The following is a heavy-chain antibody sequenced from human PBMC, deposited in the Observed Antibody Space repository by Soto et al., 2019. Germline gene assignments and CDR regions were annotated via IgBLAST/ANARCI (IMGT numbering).Heavy chain of an antibody. CDR3: ARAAVDTAMIANWFDP. J-gene: IGHJ5*02. V-gene: IGHV4-59*01. CDR1: GGSISSYY. D-gene: IGHD5-18*01. CDR2: IYYSGST. Sequence: PSETLSLTCTVSGGSISSYYWSWFRQPPGKGLEWIGYIYYSGSTNYNPSLKSRVTISVDTSKNQFSLKRSSVTAADTAVYYCARAAVDTAMIANWFDPWGQGTRVTVSS.